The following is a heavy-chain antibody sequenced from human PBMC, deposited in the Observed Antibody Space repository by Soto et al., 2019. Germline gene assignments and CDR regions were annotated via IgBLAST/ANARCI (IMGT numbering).Heavy chain of an antibody. V-gene: IGHV1-2*06. J-gene: IGHJ4*02. D-gene: IGHD6-19*01. CDR1: GYIFPAYY. Sequence: ASVQVSCKASGYIFPAYYIHWVRQAPGQGLEWMGQINPNSGDTDHAQKFQGRVTMTWATSISTVYMELTTLTSHDTAVYYCAVSIGVPDPHTAFDYWGQGTPVTVSS. CDR2: INPNSGDT. CDR3: AVSIGVPDPHTAFDY.